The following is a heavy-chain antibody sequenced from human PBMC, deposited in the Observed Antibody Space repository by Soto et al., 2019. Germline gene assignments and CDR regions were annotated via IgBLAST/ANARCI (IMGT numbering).Heavy chain of an antibody. D-gene: IGHD2-15*01. V-gene: IGHV1-69*13. Sequence: ASVKVSCKASGGTFSSYAISWVRQAPGQGLEWMGGIIPIFGTANYAQKFQGRVTITADESTSTAYMELSSLRSEDTAVYYCARGEGDVVVVAATTRKTRTGFDPWGQGTLVTVSS. J-gene: IGHJ5*02. CDR3: ARGEGDVVVVAATTRKTRTGFDP. CDR1: GGTFSSYA. CDR2: IIPIFGTA.